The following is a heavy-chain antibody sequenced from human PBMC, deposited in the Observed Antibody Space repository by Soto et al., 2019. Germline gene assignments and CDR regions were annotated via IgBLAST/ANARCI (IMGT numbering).Heavy chain of an antibody. Sequence: GGSLRLSCAASGFTFSSYAMSWVHQAPGKGLEWVSAISGSGGSTYYADSVKGRFTISRDNSKNTLYLQMNSLRAEDTAVYYCAKDLYSARGSTDYWGQGTLVTVSS. J-gene: IGHJ4*02. V-gene: IGHV3-23*01. D-gene: IGHD2-15*01. CDR3: AKDLYSARGSTDY. CDR2: ISGSGGST. CDR1: GFTFSSYA.